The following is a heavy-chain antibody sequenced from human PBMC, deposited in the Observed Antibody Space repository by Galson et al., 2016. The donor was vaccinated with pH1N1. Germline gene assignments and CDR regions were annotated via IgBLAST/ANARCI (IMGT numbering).Heavy chain of an antibody. J-gene: IGHJ5*02. CDR1: GYIFTDHY. CDR2: INPNSGGT. CDR3: TTQDKNLFDP. V-gene: IGHV1-2*02. Sequence: SVKVSCKASGYIFTDHYIHWVRQAPGQGLEWMGWINPNSGGTKYAQKFQGRVTMTRETSISTVYMDLKSLRFDDTAVYYCTTQDKNLFDPWGQGTLVSVSS.